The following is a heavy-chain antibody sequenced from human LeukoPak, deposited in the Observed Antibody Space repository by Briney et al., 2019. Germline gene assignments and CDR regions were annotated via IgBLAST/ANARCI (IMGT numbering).Heavy chain of an antibody. CDR3: ARSPCSSASCHKRFDY. CDR1: GYSFTSYW. Sequence: GESLKISSKGSGYSFTSYWICWVRQMPRKGLEWMGIIYTVDSDATYNPSLQGQVTISADKSITTAYLPLSRLTASDTAMSYRARSPCSSASCHKRFDYWGQGTLSPSPQ. J-gene: IGHJ4*02. D-gene: IGHD2-2*01. V-gene: IGHV5-51*01. CDR2: IYTVDSDA.